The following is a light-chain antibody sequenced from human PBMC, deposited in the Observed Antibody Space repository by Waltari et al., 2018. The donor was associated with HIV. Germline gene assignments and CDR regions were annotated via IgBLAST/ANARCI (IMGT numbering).Light chain of an antibody. Sequence: DIVMTQSPLSLSVTTGETASLPCRYRQSLLHSNGYNYLDWYLQQPGQSPQVLIYLGSNRAAGGPDRFNVSWSCAEFRLKFSRVEAEDGGVYCCMQALQTPSVTFCQGTRLGIK. CDR2: LGS. V-gene: IGKV2-28*01. CDR3: MQALQTPSVT. J-gene: IGKJ5*01. CDR1: QSLLHSNGYNY.